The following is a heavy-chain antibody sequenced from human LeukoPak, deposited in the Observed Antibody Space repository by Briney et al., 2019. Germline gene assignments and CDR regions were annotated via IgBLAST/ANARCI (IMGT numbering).Heavy chain of an antibody. V-gene: IGHV4-38-2*02. CDR3: ATSWGSGSYSPGY. Sequence: SETLSLTCTVSGYSTSSAYYWGWIRQSPGKGLEWIGSFYDSGNTYYNPSLKSRVTISVDTSKKQFSLKLSSVTAADMAVYYCATSWGSGSYSPGYWGQGTLVTVSS. D-gene: IGHD3-10*01. J-gene: IGHJ4*02. CDR2: FYDSGNT. CDR1: GYSTSSAYY.